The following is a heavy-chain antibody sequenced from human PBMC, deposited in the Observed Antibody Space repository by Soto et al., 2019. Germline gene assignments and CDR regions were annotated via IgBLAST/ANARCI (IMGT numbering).Heavy chain of an antibody. CDR1: GFTFSSYG. CDR3: AKEKGVWGSYRYFFDY. CDR2: ISYDGSNK. Sequence: GGSLRLSCAASGFTFSSYGMHWVRQAPGKGLEWVAVISYDGSNKYYADSVKGRFTISRDNSKNTLYLQMNSLRAEDTAVYYCAKEKGVWGSYRYFFDYWGQGTLGTVSS. J-gene: IGHJ4*02. V-gene: IGHV3-30*18. D-gene: IGHD3-16*02.